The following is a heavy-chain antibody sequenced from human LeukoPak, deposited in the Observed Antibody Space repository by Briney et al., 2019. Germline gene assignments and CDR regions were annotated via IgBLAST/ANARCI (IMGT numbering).Heavy chain of an antibody. CDR1: GFTFSSYA. Sequence: GGSLRLSCAASGFTFSSYATHWVRQAPGKGLEWVAVISYDGSNKYYADSVKGRFTISRDNSKNTLYLQMNSLRAEDTAVYYCAREVGVDIVVVVTSPAFDYWGQGTLVTVSS. CDR2: ISYDGSNK. V-gene: IGHV3-30*04. D-gene: IGHD2-15*01. CDR3: AREVGVDIVVVVTSPAFDY. J-gene: IGHJ4*02.